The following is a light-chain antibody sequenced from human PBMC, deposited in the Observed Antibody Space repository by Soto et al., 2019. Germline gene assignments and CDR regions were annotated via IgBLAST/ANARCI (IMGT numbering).Light chain of an antibody. J-gene: IGLJ1*01. CDR1: SSDVGGYNY. Sequence: QSVLTQPASVSGSPGQSITISCTGTSSDVGGYNYVSWYQQHPGKAPKLMIYDVNNRPSGVSNRFSGSKSGNTASLTISGLQAEDEADYYCSSYTSTSTLHYVFGTGTKVTAL. V-gene: IGLV2-14*01. CDR2: DVN. CDR3: SSYTSTSTLHYV.